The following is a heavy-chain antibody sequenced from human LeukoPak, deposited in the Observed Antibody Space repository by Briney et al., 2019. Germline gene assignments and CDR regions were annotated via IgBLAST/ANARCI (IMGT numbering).Heavy chain of an antibody. CDR2: INPNSGGT. CDR1: GYTFTGYY. Sequence: AASVKVSCKASGYTFTGYYMHWVRQAPGQGLEWMGRINPNSGGTNYAQKFQGRVTITADTSTDTAYMELSSLRSEDTAVYYCATGRTEVDVWGKGTTVTVSS. V-gene: IGHV1-2*06. J-gene: IGHJ6*04. CDR3: ATGRTEVDV.